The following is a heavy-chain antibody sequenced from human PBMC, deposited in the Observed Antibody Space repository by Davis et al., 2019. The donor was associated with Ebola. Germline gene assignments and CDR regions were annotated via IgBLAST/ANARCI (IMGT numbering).Heavy chain of an antibody. J-gene: IGHJ2*01. D-gene: IGHD3-22*01. CDR3: ARGPLTYYYDSSGYHTYWYFDL. V-gene: IGHV4-59*01. CDR2: IYYSGST. CDR1: GGSISSYY. Sequence: SETLSLTCTVSGGSISSYYWSWIRQHPGKGLEWIGYIYYSGSTYYNPSLKSRVTISVDTSKNQFSLKLSSVTAADTAVYYCARGPLTYYYDSSGYHTYWYFDLWGRGTLVTVSS.